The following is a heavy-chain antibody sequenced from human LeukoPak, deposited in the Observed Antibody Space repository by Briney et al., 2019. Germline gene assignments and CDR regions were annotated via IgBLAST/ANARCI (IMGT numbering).Heavy chain of an antibody. V-gene: IGHV3-21*01. J-gene: IGHJ4*02. D-gene: IGHD3-10*01. Sequence: GGSLRLSCEASGFTFSSYSMNWVRQAPGKGLEWVSCISRSGNDIYYADSVKGRFTISRDNAKNSLYLQMNSLRAEDTAVYYCAKDRRPSYYYGSGSYPLDYWGQGTLVTVSS. CDR2: ISRSGNDI. CDR1: GFTFSSYS. CDR3: AKDRRPSYYYGSGSYPLDY.